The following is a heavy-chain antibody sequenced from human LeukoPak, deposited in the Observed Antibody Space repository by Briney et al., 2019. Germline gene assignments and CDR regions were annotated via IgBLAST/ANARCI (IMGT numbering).Heavy chain of an antibody. CDR2: ISWNSGSI. V-gene: IGHV3-9*01. J-gene: IGHJ4*02. D-gene: IGHD5-18*01. CDR1: GFTFSDYW. CDR3: AKGAGYSYGRRFDY. Sequence: PGGSLRLSCAASGFTFSDYWMSWVRQAPGKGLEWVSGISWNSGSIGYADSVKGRFTISRDNAKNSLYLQMNSLRAEDTALYYCAKGAGYSYGRRFDYWGQGTLVTVSS.